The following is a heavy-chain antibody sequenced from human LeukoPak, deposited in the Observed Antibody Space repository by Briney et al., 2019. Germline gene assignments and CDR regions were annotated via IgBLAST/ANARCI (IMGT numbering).Heavy chain of an antibody. CDR2: ISTDSGNT. J-gene: IGHJ4*02. Sequence: GASVKVSCKASNYTFTSFGISWVRQAPGQGLEYMGWISTDSGNTNYVQKLQGRVTMTTDTSTNTAYMELRSLTSDDTAVYYCARRGGTFTDFDYWGQGTLVTVSS. CDR1: NYTFTSFG. V-gene: IGHV1-18*01. D-gene: IGHD1-26*01. CDR3: ARRGGTFTDFDY.